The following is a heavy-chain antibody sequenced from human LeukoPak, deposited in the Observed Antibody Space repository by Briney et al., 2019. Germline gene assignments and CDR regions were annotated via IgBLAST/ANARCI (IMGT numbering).Heavy chain of an antibody. CDR1: GFTFSSHA. CDR2: ISGSGGST. Sequence: GGSLRLSCAASGFTFSSHAMSRVRQAPGKGLEWVSAISGSGGSTYYADSVKGRFTISRDNSKNTLYLQMNSLRAEDTAVYYCAKPLGTGEYYFDYWGQGTLVTVSS. D-gene: IGHD7-27*01. V-gene: IGHV3-23*01. CDR3: AKPLGTGEYYFDY. J-gene: IGHJ4*02.